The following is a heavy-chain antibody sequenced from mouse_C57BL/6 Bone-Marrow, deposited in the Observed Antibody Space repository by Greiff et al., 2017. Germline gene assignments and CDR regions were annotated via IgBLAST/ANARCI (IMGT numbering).Heavy chain of an antibody. CDR3: ARKSNYYAMDY. D-gene: IGHD2-5*01. J-gene: IGHJ4*01. Sequence: QVHLQRSEPGRVKPGASGKISSRASAYSFPSSYLPWVKQRPGQGLGWIGWIYPGGGNTKYKEKFKGKATLTADTSSSTAYMQLSSLTSEDSAVYYCARKSNYYAMDYWGQGTSVTVSS. CDR1: AYSFPSSY. CDR2: IYPGGGNT. V-gene: IGHV1-66*01.